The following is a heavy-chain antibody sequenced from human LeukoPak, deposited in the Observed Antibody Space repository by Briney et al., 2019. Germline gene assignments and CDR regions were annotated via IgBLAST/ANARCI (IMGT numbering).Heavy chain of an antibody. CDR3: ARVIPRLRNFLESYYFDY. J-gene: IGHJ4*02. CDR2: ISSSGSTI. V-gene: IGHV3-11*04. Sequence: GGSLRLSCAASGFTFSDYYMSWIRQAPGKGLEWVSYISSSGSTIYYADSVKGRFTISRDNAKNSLYLQMNSLRAEDTAVYYCARVIPRLRNFLESYYFDYCGQGTLVTVSS. CDR1: GFTFSDYY. D-gene: IGHD3-9*01.